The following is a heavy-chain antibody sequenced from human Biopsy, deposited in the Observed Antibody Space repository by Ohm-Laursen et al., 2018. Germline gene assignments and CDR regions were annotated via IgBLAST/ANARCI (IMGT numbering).Heavy chain of an antibody. CDR1: GFIFSTYG. V-gene: IGHV3-30*18. CDR2: ISYDGLNK. CDR3: AKQSRCDTGRAWFGELSHYFYYYGMDV. D-gene: IGHD3-10*01. J-gene: IGHJ6*02. Sequence: SLRLSCAASGFIFSTYGMHWVRQAPGKGLEWVALISYDGLNKFHADSVKGRFTISRDNSNNTLSLQINSLRAEDTAIYHCAKQSRCDTGRAWFGELSHYFYYYGMDVWGPGTTVAVSS.